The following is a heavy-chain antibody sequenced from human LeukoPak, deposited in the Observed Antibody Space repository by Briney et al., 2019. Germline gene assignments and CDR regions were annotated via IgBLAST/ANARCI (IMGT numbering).Heavy chain of an antibody. CDR3: AREVRKQYSSSWYFGWFDP. CDR1: GYTFTSYG. CDR2: ISAYNGNT. D-gene: IGHD6-13*01. Sequence: ASVKVSCKASGYTFTSYGISWVRQAPGQGLEWTGWISAYNGNTNYAQKLQGRVTMTTDTSTSTAYMELRSLRSDDTAVYYCAREVRKQYSSSWYFGWFDPWGQGTLVTVSS. V-gene: IGHV1-18*01. J-gene: IGHJ5*02.